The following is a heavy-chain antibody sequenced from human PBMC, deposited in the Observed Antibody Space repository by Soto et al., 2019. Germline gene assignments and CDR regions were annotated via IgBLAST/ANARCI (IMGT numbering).Heavy chain of an antibody. CDR2: ISYDGSNK. J-gene: IGHJ4*02. CDR1: GFTFSSYG. Sequence: QVQLVESGGGVVQPGRSLRLSCAASGFTFSSYGMHWVRQAPGKGLEWVAVISYDGSNKYYADSVKGRFTISRDNSKNTLYLQMNSLRAEDTAVYYCAKDLGIYGSGSYLDYWGQGTLVTVSS. CDR3: AKDLGIYGSGSYLDY. D-gene: IGHD3-10*01. V-gene: IGHV3-30*18.